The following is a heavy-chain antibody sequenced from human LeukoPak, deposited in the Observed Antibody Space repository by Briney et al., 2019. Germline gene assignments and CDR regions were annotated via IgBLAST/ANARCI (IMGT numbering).Heavy chain of an antibody. V-gene: IGHV3-23*01. CDR2: ISGSGGST. J-gene: IGHJ6*02. Sequence: GRSLRLFCAASGFTFSSYAMSWVRQAPGKGLARVSAISGSGGSTYYADSVKGRFTISRDDSKNTLYLQLNSLRAEDTAVYYCARALGYCSSPSCPDWYYYGMDVWRQGTTVTVSS. CDR1: GFTFSSYA. D-gene: IGHD2-2*01. CDR3: ARALGYCSSPSCPDWYYYGMDV.